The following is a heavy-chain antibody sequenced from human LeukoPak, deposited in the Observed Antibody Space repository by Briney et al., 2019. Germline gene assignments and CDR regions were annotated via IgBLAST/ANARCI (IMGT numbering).Heavy chain of an antibody. J-gene: IGHJ6*03. V-gene: IGHV3-74*01. Sequence: GGSLRLSCAASGYIFSTYWMHWVRQGPGKGLVWVSRINEDGSSTSYAESVKGRFTISRDNSKNTLYLQMNSLRAEDTAVYYCARDSGGIYDFWSGSPYYMDVWGKGTTVTVSS. D-gene: IGHD3-3*01. CDR1: GYIFSTYW. CDR2: INEDGSST. CDR3: ARDSGGIYDFWSGSPYYMDV.